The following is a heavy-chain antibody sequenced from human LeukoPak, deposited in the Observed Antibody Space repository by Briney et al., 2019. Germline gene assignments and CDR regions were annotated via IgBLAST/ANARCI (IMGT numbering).Heavy chain of an antibody. CDR3: ARGFYGSGSKDPPTFDY. D-gene: IGHD3-10*01. CDR2: INHSGST. CDR1: GGSFSGYY. V-gene: IGHV4-34*01. J-gene: IGHJ4*02. Sequence: SETLSLTCAVYGGSFSGYYGSWIRQPPGKGLEWIGEINHSGSTNYNPSLKSRVTISVDTSKNQFSLKLSSVTAADAAVYYCARGFYGSGSKDPPTFDYWGQGTLVTVSS.